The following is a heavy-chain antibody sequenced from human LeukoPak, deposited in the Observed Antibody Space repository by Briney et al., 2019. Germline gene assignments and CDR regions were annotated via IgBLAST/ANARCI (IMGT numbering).Heavy chain of an antibody. V-gene: IGHV3-23*01. CDR2: FSATDGSA. CDR1: GFTVSSNY. Sequence: GGSLRLSCAASGFTVSSNYMTWVRQAPGKGLEWVSAFSATDGSAQYAESVRGRFTISRDNSKNSLYLQMNSLRDEDTAVYFCAKARIAAAGTGAFDVWGQGTMVTVSS. D-gene: IGHD6-13*01. J-gene: IGHJ3*01. CDR3: AKARIAAAGTGAFDV.